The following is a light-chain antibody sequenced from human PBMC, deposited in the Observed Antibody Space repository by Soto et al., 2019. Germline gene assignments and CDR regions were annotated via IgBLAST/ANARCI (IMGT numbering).Light chain of an antibody. CDR1: QSVSSY. CDR3: QQRSNWPRVT. CDR2: DAS. J-gene: IGKJ3*01. V-gene: IGKV3-11*01. Sequence: EIVFTQSPATLSLSPCERATLSCRASQSVSSYLAWYQQKPGQAPRLLIYDASNRATGIPARFSGSGSGTDFTLTISSLEPEDFAVYYCQQRSNWPRVTFGPGTKVDIK.